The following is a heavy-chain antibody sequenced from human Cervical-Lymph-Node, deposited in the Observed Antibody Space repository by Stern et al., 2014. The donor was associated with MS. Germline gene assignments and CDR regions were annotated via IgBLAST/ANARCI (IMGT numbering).Heavy chain of an antibody. CDR2: INSNTGAP. D-gene: IGHD3-3*01. J-gene: IGHJ5*02. CDR3: ARDMSDFWSDYGHNWFDP. CDR1: GYTFTKYL. V-gene: IGHV7-4-1*02. Sequence: VQLVESGSELKKPGASVTVSCKASGYTFTKYLIHWVRQAPGQGIEWMGWINSNTGAPMYARDLAGRFVFSLDTSVTTAYLHISRLKTEDTAVYYCARDMSDFWSDYGHNWFDPWGQGTLVTVSS.